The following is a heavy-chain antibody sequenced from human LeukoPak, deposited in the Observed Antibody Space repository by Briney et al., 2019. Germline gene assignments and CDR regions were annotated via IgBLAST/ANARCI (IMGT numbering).Heavy chain of an antibody. CDR3: ASGDIVVVPAAAGIKG. CDR2: IIPIFGTA. V-gene: IGHV1-69*13. CDR1: GGTFSSYA. D-gene: IGHD2-2*01. Sequence: SVKVSCKAFGGTFSSYAISWVRQAPGQGLEWMGGIIPIFGTANYAQKFQGRVTITADESTSTAYMELSSLRSEDTAVYYCASGDIVVVPAAAGIKGWGQGTLVTVSS. J-gene: IGHJ4*02.